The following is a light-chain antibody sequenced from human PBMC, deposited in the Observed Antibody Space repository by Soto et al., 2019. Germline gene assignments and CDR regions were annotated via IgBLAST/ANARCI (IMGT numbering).Light chain of an antibody. V-gene: IGKV3-20*01. CDR3: QQYGSSGT. Sequence: EIVFTPSPGTLSLSPGERATLSLRASQSVSNNYLAWYQQKPGQAPRLLIYGASSRATGIPDRFSGSGSGTDFTLTISRLEPEDFAVYYCQQYGSSGTFGQGTKVDIK. CDR1: QSVSNNY. J-gene: IGKJ1*01. CDR2: GAS.